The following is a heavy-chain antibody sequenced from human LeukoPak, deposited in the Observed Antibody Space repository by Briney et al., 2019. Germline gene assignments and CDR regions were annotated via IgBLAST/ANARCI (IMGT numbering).Heavy chain of an antibody. D-gene: IGHD6-13*01. V-gene: IGHV3-48*03. Sequence: GGSLRLSCAASGFTFSSYEMNWVRQAPGKGLEWVSYISGSGSTIYYADSVKGRFTISRDNAKNSLYLQMNSLRAEDTAVYYCARDSGYSSSWYGYYYGMGVWGQGTTVTVSS. CDR1: GFTFSSYE. CDR3: ARDSGYSSSWYGYYYGMGV. J-gene: IGHJ6*02. CDR2: ISGSGSTI.